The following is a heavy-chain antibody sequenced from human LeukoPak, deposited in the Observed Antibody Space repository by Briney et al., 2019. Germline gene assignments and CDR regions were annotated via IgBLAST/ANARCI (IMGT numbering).Heavy chain of an antibody. V-gene: IGHV3-21*01. Sequence: GGSLRLSCAASGFTFSSYGMNWVRQAPGKGLEWVSSISSSSSYIYYADSVKGRFTISRDNAKNSLYLQMNSLRAEDTAVYYCARAVAATGGVGYWGQGTLVTVSS. CDR3: ARAVAATGGVGY. CDR2: ISSSSSYI. D-gene: IGHD2-15*01. J-gene: IGHJ4*02. CDR1: GFTFSSYG.